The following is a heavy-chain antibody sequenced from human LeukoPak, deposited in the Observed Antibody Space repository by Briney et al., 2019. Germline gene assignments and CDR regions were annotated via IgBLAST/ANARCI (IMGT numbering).Heavy chain of an antibody. CDR3: ARDGGDYGSGSYYAY. V-gene: IGHV3-48*03. Sequence: GGSLRLSCAASGFTFSSYEMNWVRQAPGKGLEWVSYISGSGSAIYYADSVKGRFTISRDNAKNSLYLQMNSLRAEDTAVYYCARDGGDYGSGSYYAYWGQGTLVTVSS. CDR2: ISGSGSAI. J-gene: IGHJ4*02. D-gene: IGHD3-10*01. CDR1: GFTFSSYE.